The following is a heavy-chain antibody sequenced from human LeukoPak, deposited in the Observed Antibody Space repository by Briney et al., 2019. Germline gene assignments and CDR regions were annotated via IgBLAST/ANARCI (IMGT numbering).Heavy chain of an antibody. J-gene: IGHJ4*02. V-gene: IGHV4-39*01. D-gene: IGHD5-24*01. CDR3: ARGRRDRYRLVYFDN. CDR1: GGSIPSSSYY. Sequence: KPSESLSLTCTVSGGSIPSSSYYWGWIRQPPGKGLQWITSIYYSGSTHYNPTLKSRVTISVDTSKIQFSLKQSSVTAADTAVYYCARGRRDRYRLVYFDNWGQGTLVTVSS. CDR2: IYYSGST.